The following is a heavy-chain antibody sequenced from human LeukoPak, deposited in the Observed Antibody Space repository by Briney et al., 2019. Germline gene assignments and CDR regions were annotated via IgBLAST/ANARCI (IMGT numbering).Heavy chain of an antibody. CDR3: ARVGSHPDWGIRGGIVVVPAAIGLFY. V-gene: IGHV1-18*04. D-gene: IGHD2-2*02. CDR2: ISAYNGNT. J-gene: IGHJ4*02. Sequence: GASVKVSCKASGYTFTSYGISWVRQAPGQGLDWMGWISAYNGNTDYAQKLQGRVTMTTDTSTSTAYMELRSLRSDDSAVYYCARVGSHPDWGIRGGIVVVPAAIGLFYWGQGTLVTVSS. CDR1: GYTFTSYG.